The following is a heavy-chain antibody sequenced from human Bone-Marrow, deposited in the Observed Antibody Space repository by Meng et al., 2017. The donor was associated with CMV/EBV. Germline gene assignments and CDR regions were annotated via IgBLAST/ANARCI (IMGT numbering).Heavy chain of an antibody. CDR3: ARDPVRWNDDLSFDY. CDR1: GFTFSSYA. Sequence: GGSLRFSCAASGFTFSSYAMHWVRQAPGKGLEWVAVISYDGSNKYYADSVKGRFTISRDNSKNTLYLQMNSLRAEDTAVYYCARDPVRWNDDLSFDYWGQGTLVTVSS. V-gene: IGHV3-30-3*01. J-gene: IGHJ4*02. D-gene: IGHD1-1*01. CDR2: ISYDGSNK.